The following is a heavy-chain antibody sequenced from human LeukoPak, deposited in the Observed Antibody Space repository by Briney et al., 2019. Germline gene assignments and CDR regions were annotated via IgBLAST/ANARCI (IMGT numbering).Heavy chain of an antibody. Sequence: GGSLRLSCAASGFTFSSFNMNWVRQAPGTGLEWVSSISSSSDSIYYADSVKGRFTISRDNAKNSLYLQMNSQRAEDTAVYYCARDPPSPNTYYYDSSGAGNTDDNPYWGQGTLVTVSS. CDR3: ARDPPSPNTYYYDSSGAGNTDDNPY. D-gene: IGHD3-22*01. V-gene: IGHV3-21*01. J-gene: IGHJ4*02. CDR2: ISSSSDSI. CDR1: GFTFSSFN.